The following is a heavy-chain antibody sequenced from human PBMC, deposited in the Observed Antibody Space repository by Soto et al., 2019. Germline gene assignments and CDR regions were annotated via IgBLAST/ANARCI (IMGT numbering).Heavy chain of an antibody. Sequence: ASVKVSCKASGGTFSSYTISWVRQAPGQGLEWMGRIIPILGIANYAQKFQGRVTITADKSTSTAYMELSSLRSEGTAVYYCARETLTTWDYYGMDVWGQGTTATVSS. V-gene: IGHV1-69*04. CDR2: IIPILGIA. CDR3: ARETLTTWDYYGMDV. J-gene: IGHJ6*01. D-gene: IGHD4-17*01. CDR1: GGTFSSYT.